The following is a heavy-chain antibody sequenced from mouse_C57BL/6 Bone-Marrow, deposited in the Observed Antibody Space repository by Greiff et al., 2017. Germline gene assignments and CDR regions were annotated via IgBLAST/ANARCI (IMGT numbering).Heavy chain of an antibody. CDR1: GFTFSDYG. CDR3: ARRGYAMDY. Sequence: EVQLQESGGGLVQPGGSLKLSCAASGFTFSDYGMAWVRQAPRKGPEWVAFISNLAYSIYYADTVTGRFTISRENAKNTLYLEMSSLRSEDTAMYYCARRGYAMDYWGQGTSVTVSS. J-gene: IGHJ4*01. V-gene: IGHV5-15*01. CDR2: ISNLAYSI.